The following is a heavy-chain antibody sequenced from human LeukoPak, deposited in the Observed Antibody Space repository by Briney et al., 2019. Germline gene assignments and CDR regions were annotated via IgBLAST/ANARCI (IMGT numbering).Heavy chain of an antibody. Sequence: GGSLRLSCAASGFTFITYAMHWARQAPGKGLEWVAVISYDGSNKYYADSVKGRFTISRDNSKNTLYLQMNSLRAEDTAVYYCARERGYSYGILIDYWGQGTLVTVSS. CDR3: ARERGYSYGILIDY. D-gene: IGHD5-18*01. CDR1: GFTFITYA. CDR2: ISYDGSNK. J-gene: IGHJ4*02. V-gene: IGHV3-30*04.